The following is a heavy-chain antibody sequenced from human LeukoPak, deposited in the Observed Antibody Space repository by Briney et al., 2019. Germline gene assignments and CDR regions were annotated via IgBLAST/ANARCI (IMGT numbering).Heavy chain of an antibody. CDR3: ARTYYGSGSYYNQIDY. V-gene: IGHV1-69*04. CDR1: GGTFSSYA. Sequence: SVEVSCKASGGTFSSYAISWVRQAPGQGLEWMGRIIPILGIANYAQKFQGRVTITADKSTSTAYMELSSLRSEDTAVYYCARTYYGSGSYYNQIDYWGQGTLVTVSS. CDR2: IIPILGIA. D-gene: IGHD3-10*01. J-gene: IGHJ4*02.